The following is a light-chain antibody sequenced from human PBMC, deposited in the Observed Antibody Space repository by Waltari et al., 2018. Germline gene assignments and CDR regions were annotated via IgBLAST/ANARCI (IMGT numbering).Light chain of an antibody. V-gene: IGKV1-39*01. J-gene: IGKJ1*01. CDR3: QHTYNFPWT. CDR1: QSISFY. Sequence: DIHMTQSPSSLSASVGDRVSFTCRASQSISFYLSWYQQKPGKAPKLLIYSASHLQSGVPSRCSVNRSGTDFTLTISSLDPGDFATYYCQHTYNFPWTFGQGTKVEIK. CDR2: SAS.